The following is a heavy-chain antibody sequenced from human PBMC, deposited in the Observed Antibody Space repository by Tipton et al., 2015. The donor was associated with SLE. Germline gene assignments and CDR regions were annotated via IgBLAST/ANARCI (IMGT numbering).Heavy chain of an antibody. CDR2: IYYSGST. D-gene: IGHD1-26*01. V-gene: IGHV4-59*08. Sequence: TLSLTCTVSGGSISSYYWNWIRQPPGKGLEWIGYIYYSGSTNYNPSLKSRVTISVDTSKNQFSLKLSSVTAADTAVYYCVRTGGAFDIWGQGTMVTVSS. CDR3: VRTGGAFDI. CDR1: GGSISSYY. J-gene: IGHJ3*02.